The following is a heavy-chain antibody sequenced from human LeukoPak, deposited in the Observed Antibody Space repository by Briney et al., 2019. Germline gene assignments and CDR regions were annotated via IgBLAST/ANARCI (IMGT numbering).Heavy chain of an antibody. J-gene: IGHJ4*02. D-gene: IGHD3-22*01. CDR1: GGSISSSGYY. CDR2: ISSGGST. CDR3: ARRSYDGSGYYYVDY. Sequence: SETLSLTCTVSGGSISSSGYYWGWIRQPPGKGLEWIGSISSGGSTHYIPSLKSRVTISVDTSKKQFSLKLSSVTAADTAVYYCARRSYDGSGYYYVDYWGQGTLVTVSS. V-gene: IGHV4-39*01.